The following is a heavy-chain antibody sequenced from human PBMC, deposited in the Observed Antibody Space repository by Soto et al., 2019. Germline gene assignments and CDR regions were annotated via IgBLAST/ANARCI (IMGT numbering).Heavy chain of an antibody. Sequence: KPSETLSLTCAVYGGSFSGYYWSWIRQPPGKGLEWIGEINHSGSTNYNPSLKSRVTISVDTSKNQFSLKLSSVTAADTAVYYCARMRYSSSWPWDAFDIWGQGTMVTV. V-gene: IGHV4-34*01. D-gene: IGHD6-13*01. CDR3: ARMRYSSSWPWDAFDI. J-gene: IGHJ3*02. CDR1: GGSFSGYY. CDR2: INHSGST.